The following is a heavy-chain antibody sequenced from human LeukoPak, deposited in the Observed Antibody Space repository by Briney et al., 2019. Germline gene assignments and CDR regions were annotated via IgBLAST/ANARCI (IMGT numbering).Heavy chain of an antibody. J-gene: IGHJ4*02. CDR3: ASHRWVQLSGGCDY. CDR2: IYYGGSA. Sequence: SETLSLTCTVSGSPLSSHYWSWIRQPPGKGLEWIGYIYYGGSANYNPSLRSRVTISLDTFKNQFSLKLRSVTAADTAVYFCASHRWVQLSGGCDYWGQGILVTVSS. CDR1: GSPLSSHY. V-gene: IGHV4-59*08. D-gene: IGHD5-24*01.